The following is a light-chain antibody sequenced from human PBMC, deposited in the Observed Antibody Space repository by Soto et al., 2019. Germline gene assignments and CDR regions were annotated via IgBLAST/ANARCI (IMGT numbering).Light chain of an antibody. CDR3: QHYNNWLGT. Sequence: EIVMTQSPATLSVSRGERATLSCRANQAISSNLAWYQQKPGQAPRLLIYGASTRATGIPDRFSGSGSGTELTLTISSLQSEDFAVYYCQHYNNWLGTFGGGTRWIS. V-gene: IGKV3-15*01. J-gene: IGKJ4*01. CDR1: QAISSN. CDR2: GAS.